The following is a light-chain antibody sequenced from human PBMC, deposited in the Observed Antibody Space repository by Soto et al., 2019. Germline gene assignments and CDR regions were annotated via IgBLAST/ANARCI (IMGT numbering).Light chain of an antibody. J-gene: IGLJ1*01. CDR2: EVT. V-gene: IGLV2-23*02. Sequence: QSALAQPASVSGSPGQSITISCTGTNSNVGNYNPVSWYQQHPGRAPKLLIYEVTKRPSGVSNRFSASKSGNTASLTISGLQAEDEADYYCCSYAGRSDYVFGTGTKVT. CDR1: NSNVGNYNP. CDR3: CSYAGRSDYV.